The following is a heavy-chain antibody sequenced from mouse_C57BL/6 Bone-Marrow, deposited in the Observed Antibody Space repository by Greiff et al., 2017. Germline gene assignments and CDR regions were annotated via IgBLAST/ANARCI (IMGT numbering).Heavy chain of an antibody. CDR2: INPNYGTT. CDR3: ARSDYYGSSPYYYAMDY. V-gene: IGHV1-39*01. CDR1: GYSFTDYN. J-gene: IGHJ4*01. Sequence: VQLQQSGPELVKPGASVKISCKASGYSFTDYNMNWVKQSNGKSLEWIGVINPNYGTTSYNQKFKGKDTLTVDQSSSTAYMQLNSLTSEDSAVYYCARSDYYGSSPYYYAMDYWGQGTSVTVSS. D-gene: IGHD1-1*01.